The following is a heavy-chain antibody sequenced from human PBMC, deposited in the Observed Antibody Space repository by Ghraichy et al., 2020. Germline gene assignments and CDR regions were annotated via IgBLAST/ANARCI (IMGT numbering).Heavy chain of an antibody. J-gene: IGHJ4*02. D-gene: IGHD2-15*01. Sequence: SVKVSCKASGGTFSSYAISWVRQAPGQGLEWMGGIIPIFGTANYAQKFQGRVTITADESTSTAYMELSSLRSEDTAVYYCAASYCSGGSCYSLYFDYWGQGILVTVSS. CDR2: IIPIFGTA. V-gene: IGHV1-69*13. CDR1: GGTFSSYA. CDR3: AASYCSGGSCYSLYFDY.